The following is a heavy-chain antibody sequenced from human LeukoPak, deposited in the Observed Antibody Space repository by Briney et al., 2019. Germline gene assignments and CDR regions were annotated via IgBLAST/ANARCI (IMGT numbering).Heavy chain of an antibody. J-gene: IGHJ4*02. D-gene: IGHD3-16*01. V-gene: IGHV1-46*01. Sequence: ASVKVSCKASGYPFTTYLIHWVRQAPGQGLEWLEEINTSSGGTNYAPKFQGRVTMTRDTSTSTVYMELSSLRSEDTAVYYCARALLGSSDYWGQGTLVTVPS. CDR2: INTSSGGT. CDR3: ARALLGSSDY. CDR1: GYPFTTYL.